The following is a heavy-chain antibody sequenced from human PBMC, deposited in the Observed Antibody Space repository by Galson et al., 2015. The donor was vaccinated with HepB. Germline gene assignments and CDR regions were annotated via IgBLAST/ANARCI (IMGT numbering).Heavy chain of an antibody. CDR2: IKPDGSET. CDR1: GFTFSHYY. D-gene: IGHD2-2*01. J-gene: IGHJ4*02. CDR3: ARAGVTAADDY. Sequence: LRLSCAASGFTFSHYYMSWVRQAPGKGLEWVANIKPDGSETYYVGSVKGRFTISRDNAKHSLYLQLNSLRAEDTAVYFCARAGVTAADDYWGQGTLVTVSS. V-gene: IGHV3-7*03.